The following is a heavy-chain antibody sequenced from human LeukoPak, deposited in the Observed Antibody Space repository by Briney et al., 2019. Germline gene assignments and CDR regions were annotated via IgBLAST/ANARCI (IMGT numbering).Heavy chain of an antibody. V-gene: IGHV1-2*02. CDR2: INPNSGGT. CDR1: GYTFTGYY. J-gene: IGHJ6*02. Sequence: GASVKVSCKASGYTFTGYYMHWVRQAPGQGLEWMGWINPNSGGTNYAQKFQGRVTMTRDTSISTAYMELSRLRSDDTAVYYCARDFGRVGYYDRNGMDVWAKGPRSPSP. D-gene: IGHD3-22*01. CDR3: ARDFGRVGYYDRNGMDV.